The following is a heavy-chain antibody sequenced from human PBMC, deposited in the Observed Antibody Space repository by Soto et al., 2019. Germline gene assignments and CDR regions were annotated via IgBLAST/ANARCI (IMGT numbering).Heavy chain of an antibody. J-gene: IGHJ4*02. D-gene: IGHD1-1*01. V-gene: IGHV3-30*18. CDR2: ISYDGSNK. CDR3: AKGGTKAAREDY. CDR1: GFTFSSYG. Sequence: PGGSLRLSCAASGFTFSSYGMHWVRQAPGKGLECVAVISYDGSNKYYADSVKGRFTISRDNSKNTLYLQMNSLRAEDTAVYYCAKGGTKAAREDYWGQGTLVTVYS.